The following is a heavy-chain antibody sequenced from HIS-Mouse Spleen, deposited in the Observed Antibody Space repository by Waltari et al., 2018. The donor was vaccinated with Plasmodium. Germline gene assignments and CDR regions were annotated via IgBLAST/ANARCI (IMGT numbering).Heavy chain of an antibody. J-gene: IGHJ3*02. CDR2: INHSGST. CDR1: GGSLRGYY. D-gene: IGHD3-9*01. V-gene: IGHV4-34*01. Sequence: QVQLQQWGAGLLKPSETLSLTCAVYGGSLRGYYGAWIRQPPGKGLEWIGEINHSGSTNYNPSLKSRVTISVDTSKNQFSLKLSSVTAADTAVYYCARAPIRDAFDIWGQGTMVTVSS. CDR3: ARAPIRDAFDI.